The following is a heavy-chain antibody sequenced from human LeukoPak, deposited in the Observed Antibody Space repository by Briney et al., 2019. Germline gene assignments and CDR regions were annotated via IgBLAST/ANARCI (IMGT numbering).Heavy chain of an antibody. CDR2: IYTSGTT. J-gene: IGHJ6*03. CDR1: GGSISSGSYY. D-gene: IGHD6-19*01. Sequence: SQTLSLTCTVSGGSISSGSYYWSWIRQPAGKGLEWIGRIYTSGTTNYNPSLKSRVTISVDTSKNQFSLKLSSVTAADTAVYYCARGIGSGWYEASYYYYYYYMDVWGKGTTVTVSS. CDR3: ARGIGSGWYEASYYYYYYYMDV. V-gene: IGHV4-61*02.